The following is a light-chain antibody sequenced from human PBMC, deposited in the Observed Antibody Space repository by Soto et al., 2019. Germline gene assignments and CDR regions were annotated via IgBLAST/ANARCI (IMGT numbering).Light chain of an antibody. CDR1: QSVSSSF. V-gene: IGKV3-20*01. CDR3: QQYAYTPVT. Sequence: EIVLTQSPGTLSLSPGERATLSCRASQSVSSSFFAWYQQKPGQAPRLLLYGTSTRATGFPDRFSGSGSGTDFTLTISRLETEDFAVYYCQQYAYTPVTFGQGTKVDIK. J-gene: IGKJ1*01. CDR2: GTS.